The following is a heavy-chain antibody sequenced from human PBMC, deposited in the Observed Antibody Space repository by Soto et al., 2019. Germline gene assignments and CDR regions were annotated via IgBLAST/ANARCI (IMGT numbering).Heavy chain of an antibody. Sequence: QVQLVESGGGVVQPGRSLRLSCAASGFTFSSNAMHWVRQAPGKGLEWVAVMSYEGSNEYYADSVQGRFTISRDNSKNTLYLQMISLRAVATAVYYCARDSILSGTTRPPPLDYWGQGTLVTVSS. J-gene: IGHJ4*02. V-gene: IGHV3-30-3*01. CDR2: MSYEGSNE. CDR3: ARDSILSGTTRPPPLDY. CDR1: GFTFSSNA. D-gene: IGHD4-17*01.